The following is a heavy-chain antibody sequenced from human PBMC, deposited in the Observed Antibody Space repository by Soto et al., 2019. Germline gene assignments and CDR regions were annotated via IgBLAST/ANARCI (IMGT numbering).Heavy chain of an antibody. J-gene: IGHJ4*02. D-gene: IGHD5-18*01. Sequence: PSETLSLTCAVSGGSISSGGYSWSWIRQPPGRGLEWIGYIYHSGSTYYNPSLKSRVTISVDRSKNQFSLKLSSVTAADTAVYYCAYRGYSYGYYFDYWGQGTLVTVSS. CDR1: GGSISSGGYS. CDR3: AYRGYSYGYYFDY. CDR2: IYHSGST. V-gene: IGHV4-30-2*01.